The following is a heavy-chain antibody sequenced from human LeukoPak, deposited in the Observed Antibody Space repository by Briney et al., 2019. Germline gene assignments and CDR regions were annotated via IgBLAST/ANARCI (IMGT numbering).Heavy chain of an antibody. Sequence: SGGSLRLSCAASGFTFRSYAMSWVRQAPGKGLEWVSAISGSGGSTYYADSVKGRFTISRDSSKNTLYLQMNSLRAEDTAVYYCARRYYYDSSGPNRRSKDAFDIWGQGTMVTVSS. CDR2: ISGSGGST. V-gene: IGHV3-23*01. CDR1: GFTFRSYA. D-gene: IGHD3-22*01. CDR3: ARRYYYDSSGPNRRSKDAFDI. J-gene: IGHJ3*02.